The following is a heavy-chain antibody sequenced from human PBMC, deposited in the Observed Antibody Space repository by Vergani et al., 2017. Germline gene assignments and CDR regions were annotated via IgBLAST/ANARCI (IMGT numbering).Heavy chain of an antibody. J-gene: IGHJ4*02. Sequence: EVQLLESGGGLVQPGGSLRLSCAASGFTFSSYAMSWVRQAPGKGLEWVSAISGSGGSTYYADSVKGRFTISRDNSKNTLYLQINSLRAEDTAVYYCAKDKHILLAGSDYWGQGTLVTVSS. CDR1: GFTFSSYA. CDR3: AKDKHILLAGSDY. CDR2: ISGSGGST. V-gene: IGHV3-23*01. D-gene: IGHD6-19*01.